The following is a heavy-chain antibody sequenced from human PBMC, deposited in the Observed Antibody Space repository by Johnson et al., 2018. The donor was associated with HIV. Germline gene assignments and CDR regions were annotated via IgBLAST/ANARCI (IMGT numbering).Heavy chain of an antibody. CDR2: IKQDGREK. CDR3: ARISQHHNSDAFDI. Sequence: MLLVESGGGLVQPGGSLRLSCAASGFTFSSYWMSWVRQAPGKGLEWVANIKQDGREKHYVDSVKGRFTISRDNAKNSLYLQMNSLRAEDTAVYYCARISQHHNSDAFDIWGQGTMVTVSS. V-gene: IGHV3-7*01. CDR1: GFTFSSYW. D-gene: IGHD1-1*01. J-gene: IGHJ3*02.